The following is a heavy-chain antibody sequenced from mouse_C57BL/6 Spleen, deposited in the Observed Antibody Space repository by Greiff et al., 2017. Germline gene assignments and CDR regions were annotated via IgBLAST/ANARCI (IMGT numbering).Heavy chain of an antibody. D-gene: IGHD2-14*01. Sequence: VQLQQSGPELVKPGASVKISCKASGYSFTSYYIHWVKQRPGQGLEWIGWIYPGSGNTKYNEKFKGKATLTADTSSSTAYMQLSSLTSEDSAVYYSARVYDGGFADWGQGTLVTVSA. V-gene: IGHV1-66*01. CDR1: GYSFTSYY. CDR3: ARVYDGGFAD. CDR2: IYPGSGNT. J-gene: IGHJ3*01.